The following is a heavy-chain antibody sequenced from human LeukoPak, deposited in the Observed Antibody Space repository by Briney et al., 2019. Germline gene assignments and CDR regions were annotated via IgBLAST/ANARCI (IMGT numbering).Heavy chain of an antibody. J-gene: IGHJ4*02. V-gene: IGHV3-30*18. CDR1: GFTFSSYG. D-gene: IGHD3-9*01. Sequence: PGGTLRLSCAASGFTFSSYGIHWVRQAPGKGLEWVAFISYDGSNKYYADSLKGRFTISRDNSKNTLSLQMNSLRAEDTAVYYCTKVIGLTLSAVDYWGQGTLVTVSS. CDR3: TKVIGLTLSAVDY. CDR2: ISYDGSNK.